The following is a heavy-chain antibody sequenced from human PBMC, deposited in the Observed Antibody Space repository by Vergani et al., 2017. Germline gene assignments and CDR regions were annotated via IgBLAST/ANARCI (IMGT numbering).Heavy chain of an antibody. CDR2: IYYSGST. Sequence: QVQLQESGPGLVKPSETLSLTCTVSGGSVSSGSYYWSWIRQPAGKGLEWIGYIYYSGSTNYHPSLKRRVTISVETSKNQFSLKLSAVTAADTAVYYCARLSGYCSSTSCYGWFDPWGQGTLVTVSS. V-gene: IGHV4-61*10. CDR3: ARLSGYCSSTSCYGWFDP. CDR1: GGSVSSGSYY. J-gene: IGHJ5*02. D-gene: IGHD2-2*03.